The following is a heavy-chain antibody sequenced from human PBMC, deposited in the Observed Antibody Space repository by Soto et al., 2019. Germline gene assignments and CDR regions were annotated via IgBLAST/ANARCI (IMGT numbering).Heavy chain of an antibody. D-gene: IGHD2-21*02. J-gene: IGHJ2*01. CDR2: INSSGTP. Sequence: QLQLQESGPGLVQPSETLSLTCTVSGDSISRSDYYWGWIRQPPGKGLEWIGSINSSGTPHYNPSLESRVTISVDTSKNQLSRRLSSVTAADTAVYYCARPLAWCGVGCDPVDLWGRGNLVTVSA. CDR3: ARPLAWCGVGCDPVDL. CDR1: GDSISRSDYY. V-gene: IGHV4-39*01.